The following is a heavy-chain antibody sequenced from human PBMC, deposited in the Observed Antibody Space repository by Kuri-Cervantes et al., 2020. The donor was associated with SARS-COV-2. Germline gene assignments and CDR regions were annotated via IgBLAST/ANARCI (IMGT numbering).Heavy chain of an antibody. V-gene: IGHV5-51*01. Sequence: GSLRLSCKGSGYNFNTFWIGWVRQMPGKGLEWMGIIYPGDSDTRYSPSFQGQVTISADKSISTAYLQWSSLKASDTAMYYCATLYSSSWPQLEYYFYYWGQGTLVTVSS. D-gene: IGHD6-13*01. CDR2: IYPGDSDT. J-gene: IGHJ4*02. CDR3: ATLYSSSWPQLEYYFYY. CDR1: GYNFNTFW.